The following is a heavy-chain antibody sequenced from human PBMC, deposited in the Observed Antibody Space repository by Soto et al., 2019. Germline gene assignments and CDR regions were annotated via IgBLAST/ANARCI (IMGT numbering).Heavy chain of an antibody. CDR2: IIPIFGTA. V-gene: IGHV1-69*06. Sequence: QVQLVQSGAEVKKPGSSVMVSCKASGGTFSSYAISWVRQAPGQGLEWMGGIIPIFGTANYAQKFQGRVTITADKSTSTAYMELSSLRSEDTAVYYCARGRIVGATDYYYGMDVWGQGTTVTVSS. D-gene: IGHD1-26*01. CDR3: ARGRIVGATDYYYGMDV. CDR1: GGTFSSYA. J-gene: IGHJ6*02.